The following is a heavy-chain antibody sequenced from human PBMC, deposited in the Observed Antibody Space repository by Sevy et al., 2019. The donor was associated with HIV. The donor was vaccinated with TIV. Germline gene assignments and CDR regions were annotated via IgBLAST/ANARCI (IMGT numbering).Heavy chain of an antibody. CDR3: TRDMYGIDY. CDR2: GYNDGSGT. V-gene: IGHV3-74*01. J-gene: IGHJ4*02. D-gene: IGHD2-8*01. CDR1: GFTFTNYW. Sequence: GGSLRLSCAASGFTFTNYWMHWVRQAPGKGLVWVSRGYNDGSGTNYADSVKGRFTISRDNAKNTVYLQMNRLRAEDTTVYYCTRDMYGIDYWGQGTLVTVSS.